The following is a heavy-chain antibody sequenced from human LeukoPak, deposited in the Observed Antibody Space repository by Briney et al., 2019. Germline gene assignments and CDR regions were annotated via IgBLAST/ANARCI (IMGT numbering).Heavy chain of an antibody. Sequence: SETLSLTCTVSGVSISSHCWSWIRQPPRKGLEWIGGSTNHNPSLKSRVTISVDTSKNQFSLKLSSVTAADTAVYYCARRRDWELPYFDYWGQGTLVTVSS. CDR2: GST. V-gene: IGHV4-59*08. CDR3: ARRRDWELPYFDY. J-gene: IGHJ4*02. D-gene: IGHD1-26*01. CDR1: GVSISSHC.